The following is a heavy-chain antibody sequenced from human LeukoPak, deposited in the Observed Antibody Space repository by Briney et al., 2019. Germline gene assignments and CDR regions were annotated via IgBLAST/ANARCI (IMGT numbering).Heavy chain of an antibody. J-gene: IGHJ4*02. CDR2: INPNGGGT. D-gene: IGHD3-10*01. Sequence: ASVKVSCKASGYTFTGYYMHWVRQAPGQGLEWMGWINPNGGGTNYAQKFQGRATMTTDTSISTAYMELGGLRYDDTAVYYCARVSSSGDYYDNWGQGTLVTVSS. CDR1: GYTFTGYY. V-gene: IGHV1-2*02. CDR3: ARVSSSGDYYDN.